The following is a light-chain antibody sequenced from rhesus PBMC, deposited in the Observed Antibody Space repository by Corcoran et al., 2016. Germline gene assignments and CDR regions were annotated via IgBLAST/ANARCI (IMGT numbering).Light chain of an antibody. CDR2: GAS. CDR1: QRVSSY. Sequence: QVILTQSPATLSLSPGERATLSCRASQRVSSYFAWYQQKPGPAPRLLIYGASSRATGIPARFSGSGSGTDFTLTISSLEPEDVGVYHCYQHSSGYRTFGQGTKVEIK. V-gene: IGKV3-10*01. CDR3: YQHSSGYRT. J-gene: IGKJ1*01.